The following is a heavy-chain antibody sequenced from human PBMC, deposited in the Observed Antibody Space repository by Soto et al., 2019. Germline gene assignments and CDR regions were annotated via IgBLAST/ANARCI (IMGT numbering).Heavy chain of an antibody. Sequence: GGSLRLSCAASGFTFSSYSMNWVRQAPGKGLEWVSSISSSSSYIYYAASVKGRFTISRDNAKNSLYLQMNSLRAEDTAVYYCAREFGGYHGIDYWGQGTLVTVSS. CDR3: AREFGGYHGIDY. CDR2: ISSSSSYI. CDR1: GFTFSSYS. D-gene: IGHD3-16*01. J-gene: IGHJ4*02. V-gene: IGHV3-21*01.